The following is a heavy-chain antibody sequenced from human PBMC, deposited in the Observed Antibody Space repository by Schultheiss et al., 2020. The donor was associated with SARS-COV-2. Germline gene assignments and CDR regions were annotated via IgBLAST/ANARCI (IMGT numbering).Heavy chain of an antibody. Sequence: SETLSLTCAVYGGSFSGYYWSWIRQPPGKGLEWIGEINHSGSTNYNPSLKSRVTISVDTSKNQFSLKLSSVTAADTAVYYCARTRGIMITFGGVFVSRYFDLWGRGTLVTVSS. V-gene: IGHV4-34*01. CDR1: GGSFSGYY. CDR3: ARTRGIMITFGGVFVSRYFDL. J-gene: IGHJ2*01. D-gene: IGHD3-16*02. CDR2: INHSGST.